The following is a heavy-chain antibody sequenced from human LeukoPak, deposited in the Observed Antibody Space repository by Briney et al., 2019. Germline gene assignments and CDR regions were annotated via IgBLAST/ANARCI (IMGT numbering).Heavy chain of an antibody. V-gene: IGHV3-7*01. J-gene: IGHJ4*02. CDR3: ARGGSSRFGY. D-gene: IGHD1-26*01. CDR1: GFTFSSYW. Sequence: GGSLRLSCAASGFTFSSYWMSWVRQAPGKGLEWVANIKEGGSEKYYVESVKGRFTISRDNAKNSLFLQMNSLRGEDTAMYYCARGGSSRFGYWGQGTLVAVSS. CDR2: IKEGGSEK.